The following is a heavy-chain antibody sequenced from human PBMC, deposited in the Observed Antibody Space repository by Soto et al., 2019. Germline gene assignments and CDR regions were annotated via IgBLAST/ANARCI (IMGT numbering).Heavy chain of an antibody. CDR3: ARMNIVAVVGWSFDL. CDR2: TGGRDGIT. J-gene: IGHJ2*01. Sequence: PGGSLRLSCAASGFAFTSYAMSWVRQAPGKGLEWVSTTGGRDGITYYADSVTGRFTIFRDNSENRLYLQMDSLRAEDTAIYYCARMNIVAVVGWSFDLGGRGTLVTVSS. D-gene: IGHD5-12*01. V-gene: IGHV3-23*01. CDR1: GFAFTSYA.